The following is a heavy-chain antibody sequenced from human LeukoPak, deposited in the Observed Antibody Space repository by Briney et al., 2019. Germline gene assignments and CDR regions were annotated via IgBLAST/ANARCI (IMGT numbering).Heavy chain of an antibody. Sequence: GGSLRLSCAASGFTFSDYYMSWIRQAPGKGLEWVSYISSSGSTIYYADSVKGRFTISRDNAKNSLYLQMNSLRAEDTAVYYCARDGDKVVDGKVSNYCDSSGPHFDYWGQGTLVTVSS. J-gene: IGHJ4*02. CDR3: ARDGDKVVDGKVSNYCDSSGPHFDY. CDR1: GFTFSDYY. V-gene: IGHV3-11*04. D-gene: IGHD3-22*01. CDR2: ISSSGSTI.